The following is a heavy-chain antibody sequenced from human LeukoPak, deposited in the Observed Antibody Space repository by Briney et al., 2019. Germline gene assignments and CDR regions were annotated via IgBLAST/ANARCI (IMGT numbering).Heavy chain of an antibody. CDR3: ARATPLITGTYYYYYMDV. V-gene: IGHV1-69*13. Sequence: SVKVSCKASGYTFTSYGISWVRQAPGQGLEWMGGIIPIFGTANYAQKFQGRVTITADESTSTAYMELSSLRSEDTAVYYCARATPLITGTYYYYYMDVWGKGTTVTISS. CDR2: IIPIFGTA. D-gene: IGHD1-1*01. J-gene: IGHJ6*03. CDR1: GYTFTSYG.